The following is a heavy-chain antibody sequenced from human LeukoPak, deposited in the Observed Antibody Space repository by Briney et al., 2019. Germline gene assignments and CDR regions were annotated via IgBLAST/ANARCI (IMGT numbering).Heavy chain of an antibody. Sequence: SETLSLTCTVSGGSISSYYWSWIRQPPGKGLEWIGYIYYSGSPNYNPSLKSRVTISVDTSKNQFSLKLSSVTAAVTAVYYCASDEGAGLFDYWGQGTLVTVSS. J-gene: IGHJ4*02. V-gene: IGHV4-59*01. CDR2: IYYSGSP. D-gene: IGHD1-26*01. CDR1: GGSISSYY. CDR3: ASDEGAGLFDY.